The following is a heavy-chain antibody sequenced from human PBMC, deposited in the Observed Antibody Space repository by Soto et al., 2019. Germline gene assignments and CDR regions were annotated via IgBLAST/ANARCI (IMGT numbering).Heavy chain of an antibody. D-gene: IGHD3-22*01. J-gene: IGHJ4*02. CDR1: GFTFSSCA. Sequence: GGSLRLSCAASGFTFSSCAMGWVRQAPGKGLEWVSGISGNGGSTYYADSVKGRFTISRDTSKNTLYLQMDSLGAEDTAIYYCAKVVGDGNDYYDSWGQGTLVTVSS. CDR3: AKVVGDGNDYYDS. CDR2: ISGNGGST. V-gene: IGHV3-23*01.